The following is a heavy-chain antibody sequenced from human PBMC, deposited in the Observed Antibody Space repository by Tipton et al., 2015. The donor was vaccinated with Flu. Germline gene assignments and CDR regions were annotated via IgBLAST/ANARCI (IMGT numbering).Heavy chain of an antibody. Sequence: TLSLTCAVSGYSISDGYYWGWIRQPPGKGLEWIGSIYHRGTNSNPSLKGRVTISIDTPKNQFSLRLSSVTAADTAAYYCAKVEGSFEQGHCIGPDCWIDAWGQGTLVTVSS. CDR2: IYHRGT. D-gene: IGHD2-15*01. V-gene: IGHV4-38-2*01. CDR3: AKVEGSFEQGHCIGPDCWIDA. CDR1: GYSISDGYY. J-gene: IGHJ5*02.